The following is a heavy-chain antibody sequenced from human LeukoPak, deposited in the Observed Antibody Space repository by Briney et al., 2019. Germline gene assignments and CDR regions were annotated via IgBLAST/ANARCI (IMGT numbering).Heavy chain of an antibody. D-gene: IGHD1-7*01. CDR2: IYPGDSDT. J-gene: IGHJ6*02. V-gene: IGHV5-51*01. CDR1: GYSFTSYW. Sequence: GESLKMSCKGSGYSFTSYWIGWVRQMPGKGLEWMEIIYPGDSDTRYSPSFQGQVTISADKSISTAYLQWSSLKASDTAMYYCAVKTGSTPYYYGLDVWGQGTTVTVSS. CDR3: AVKTGSTPYYYGLDV.